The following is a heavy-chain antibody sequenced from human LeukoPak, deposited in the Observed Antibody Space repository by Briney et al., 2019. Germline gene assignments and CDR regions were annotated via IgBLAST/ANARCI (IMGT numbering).Heavy chain of an antibody. D-gene: IGHD3-22*01. CDR1: GGSISSGDYY. J-gene: IGHJ4*02. V-gene: IGHV4-30-4*01. Sequence: SQTLSLTCIVSGGSISSGDYYWSWIRQPPGKGLEWIGYIYYSGSTYYNPSLKSRITMSVDTSKNQFTLKLSSVTAADTAVYYCATHSSSYSYFDYWGQGTLVTVSS. CDR3: ATHSSSYSYFDY. CDR2: IYYSGST.